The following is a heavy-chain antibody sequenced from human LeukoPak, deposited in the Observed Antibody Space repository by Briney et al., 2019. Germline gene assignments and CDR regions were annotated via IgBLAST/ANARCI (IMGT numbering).Heavy chain of an antibody. V-gene: IGHV3-74*01. CDR1: GFTFSSYW. J-gene: IGHJ4*02. Sequence: PGGSLRLSCAASGFTFSSYWMHWVRQDPGKGLAWVSRINPDGSGTSYADSVKGRFTVSRDNAKNSLYLQMNSLRDEDTAVYYCARDHGYGNDCWGQGTLVTVSS. CDR3: ARDHGYGNDC. CDR2: INPDGSGT. D-gene: IGHD5-18*01.